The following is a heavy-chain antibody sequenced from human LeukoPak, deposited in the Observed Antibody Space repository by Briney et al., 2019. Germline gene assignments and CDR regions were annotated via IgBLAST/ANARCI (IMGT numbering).Heavy chain of an antibody. CDR3: ARDGPDY. CDR2: ISSSSSTI. Sequence: PGGSLRLSCAVSGFTFSSYSMNWVRQAPGKGPEWVSYISSSSSTIYYADSVKGRFTITRDNAKNSLYLQMNCLRAEDTAVYYCARDGPDYWGQGTLVTVSS. D-gene: IGHD3/OR15-3a*01. V-gene: IGHV3-48*04. CDR1: GFTFSSYS. J-gene: IGHJ4*02.